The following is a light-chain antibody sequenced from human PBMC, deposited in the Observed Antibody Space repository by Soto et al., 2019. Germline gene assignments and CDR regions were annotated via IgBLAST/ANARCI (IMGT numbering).Light chain of an antibody. CDR1: QSISSW. V-gene: IGKV1-5*03. Sequence: DIQMTQSPSTLSASVGDRVTITCRASQSISSWLAWYQQKPGKDPKLLIYKASSLESGVPSRFSRSGSGTVTSLTISSQHPDDSTTYYCQENNIYWTFGQGTKVDIK. CDR3: QENNIYWT. J-gene: IGKJ1*01. CDR2: KAS.